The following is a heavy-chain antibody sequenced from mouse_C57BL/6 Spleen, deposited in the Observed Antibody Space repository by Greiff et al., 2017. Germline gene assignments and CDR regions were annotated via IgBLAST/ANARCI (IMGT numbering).Heavy chain of an antibody. CDR2: IYPGDGDT. V-gene: IGHV1-82*01. J-gene: IGHJ1*03. Sequence: VQLQQSGPELVKPGASVKISCKASGYAFSSSWMNWVKQRPGKGLEWIGRIYPGDGDTNYNGKFKGKGTLTADKSSSTAYMQLSSLTSEDSAVYFCATLDGYPWYFDVWGTGTTVTVSS. D-gene: IGHD2-3*01. CDR1: GYAFSSSW. CDR3: ATLDGYPWYFDV.